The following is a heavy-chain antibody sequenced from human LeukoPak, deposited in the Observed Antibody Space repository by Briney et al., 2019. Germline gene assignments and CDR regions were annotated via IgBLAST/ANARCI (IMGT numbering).Heavy chain of an antibody. V-gene: IGHV1-8*03. J-gene: IGHJ3*02. CDR2: MNPNSGNT. D-gene: IGHD2-21*01. CDR1: GYTFTSND. Sequence: GASVKVSCKASGYTFTSNDINWVRQATGQGLEWMGWMNPNSGNTGYAQKFQGRVTITRNTSISTAYMELSSLRSEDTAVYYCASSRTNYCGGDCPYDAFDIWGQGTMVTVSS. CDR3: ASSRTNYCGGDCPYDAFDI.